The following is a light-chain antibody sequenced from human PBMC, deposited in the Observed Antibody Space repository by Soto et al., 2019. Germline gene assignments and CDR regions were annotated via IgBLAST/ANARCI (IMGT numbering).Light chain of an antibody. V-gene: IGKV3-15*01. CDR2: GAS. CDR3: QQYFEWPPMT. CDR1: PSVTNY. J-gene: IGKJ1*01. Sequence: EVVLTQSPATLSLSPGERATLSCRASPSVTNYLAWYQQKPGQAPRLLISGASARAAGISDRFRGSGPGTEFTLTISSLRSEDSAIYYCQQYFEWPPMTFGQGTKVDIK.